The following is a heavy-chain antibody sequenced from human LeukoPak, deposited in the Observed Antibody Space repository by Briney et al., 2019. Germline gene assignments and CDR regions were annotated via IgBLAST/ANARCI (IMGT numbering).Heavy chain of an antibody. V-gene: IGHV3-53*01. CDR3: GYGDYEEIVY. J-gene: IGHJ4*02. Sequence: TGGSLRLSCAASGFTASNTYMSWVRQAPGKGLEWVSVIYSGESAYYADSVKGRFTISRHNSKNTLYLQMNSLRAEDTAVYYCGYGDYEEIVYWGQGTLVTVSS. D-gene: IGHD4-17*01. CDR2: IYSGESA. CDR1: GFTASNTY.